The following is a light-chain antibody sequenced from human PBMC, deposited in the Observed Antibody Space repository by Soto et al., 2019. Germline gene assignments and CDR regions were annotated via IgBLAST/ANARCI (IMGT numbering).Light chain of an antibody. CDR2: DVS. CDR3: SSYTSSSTLPYV. Sequence: QSVLTQPASVSGSPGQSITISCTGSSSDVGGYNYVSWYQQHPGKAPKLMIYDVSNRPSGVSNRFSGSKSGNTASLTISGLHAEDKAHYSGSSYTSSSTLPYVFGTGTQLTVL. CDR1: SSDVGGYNY. J-gene: IGLJ6*01. V-gene: IGLV2-14*01.